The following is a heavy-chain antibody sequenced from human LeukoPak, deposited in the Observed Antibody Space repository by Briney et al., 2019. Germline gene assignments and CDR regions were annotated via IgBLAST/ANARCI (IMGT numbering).Heavy chain of an antibody. CDR1: GFTFSNYW. CDR3: ARDGGTSGYEDY. V-gene: IGHV3-7*01. CDR2: IKQDGSET. Sequence: GGSLRLSCAASGFTFSNYWMSWVRRAPGKGLEWVANIKQDGSETYYADSVKGRFTISRDNAKNTLYLQMNSLRAEDTAIYYCARDGGTSGYEDYWGQGTLVTVSS. J-gene: IGHJ4*02. D-gene: IGHD5-12*01.